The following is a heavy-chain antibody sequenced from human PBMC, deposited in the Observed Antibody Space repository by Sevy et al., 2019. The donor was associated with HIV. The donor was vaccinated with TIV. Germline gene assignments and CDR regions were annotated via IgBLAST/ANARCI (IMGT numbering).Heavy chain of an antibody. Sequence: GGSLRLSCAASGFSFNGYAMHWVRQAPGKGLEWLAVISYDGSVKYYIESVKGRFTISRDNTKNTLFLQLNSLRPEDTAVYYCVREGRNYEYVWGTYHSGFRAQGTLVTVSS. V-gene: IGHV3-30*04. CDR2: ISYDGSVK. J-gene: IGHJ4*02. CDR1: GFSFNGYA. CDR3: VREGRNYEYVWGTYHSGF. D-gene: IGHD3-16*02.